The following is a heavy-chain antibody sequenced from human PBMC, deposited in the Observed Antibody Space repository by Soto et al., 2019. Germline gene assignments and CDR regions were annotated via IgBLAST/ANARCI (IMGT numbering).Heavy chain of an antibody. CDR2: INPSGGSP. Sequence: GASVKVSCKASGYTFTGYKMHWVRQAPGQGLEWMGVINPSGGSPSYAQKFQGRLTMTRDTSTSTVYMELSSLRSEDTAVYYCARSYCSNGVCYSGSYYYYAMDFWGQGTAVTVSS. D-gene: IGHD2-8*01. CDR1: GYTFTGYK. V-gene: IGHV1-46*01. CDR3: ARSYCSNGVCYSGSYYYYAMDF. J-gene: IGHJ6*02.